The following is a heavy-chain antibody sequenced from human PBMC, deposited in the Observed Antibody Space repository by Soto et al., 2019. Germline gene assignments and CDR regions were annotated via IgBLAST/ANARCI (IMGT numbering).Heavy chain of an antibody. D-gene: IGHD5-12*01. Sequence: PGGSLRLSCVTSAFSLTSCSMSWVRQTPGKRLEWVSALSRSGGATYYADSVKGRFTISRDTSTNTLYLQMSNLRAEDTAIYYCAKGEMATIRNSFDPWGQGTLVTVSS. J-gene: IGHJ5*02. CDR3: AKGEMATIRNSFDP. V-gene: IGHV3-23*01. CDR2: LSRSGGAT. CDR1: AFSLTSCS.